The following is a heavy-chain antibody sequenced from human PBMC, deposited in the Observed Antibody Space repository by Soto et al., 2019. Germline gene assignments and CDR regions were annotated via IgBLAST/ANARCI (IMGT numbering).Heavy chain of an antibody. J-gene: IGHJ4*02. CDR2: IKQDGSEK. CDR1: GFTFSSYW. CDR3: ARAYCSGGSCYSRPFDY. D-gene: IGHD2-15*01. V-gene: IGHV3-7*01. Sequence: GGSLRLSCAASGFTFSSYWMSWVRQAPGKGLEWVANIKQDGSEKYYVDSVKGRFTISRDNAKNSLHLQMNSLRAEDTAVYYCARAYCSGGSCYSRPFDYWGQGTLVTVSS.